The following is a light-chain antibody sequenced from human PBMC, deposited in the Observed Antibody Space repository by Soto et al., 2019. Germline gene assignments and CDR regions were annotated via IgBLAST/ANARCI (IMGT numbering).Light chain of an antibody. CDR2: DVS. CDR3: SSYTTSSSTPLV. V-gene: IGLV2-14*01. J-gene: IGLJ2*01. CDR1: SSNVGGYNS. Sequence: QSVLTQPASVSGSPGQSIAISCTGTSSNVGGYNSVSWYQQHPGKAPKLMIYDVSSRPSGVSDRFSGSKSGNTASLTISGLQAEDEADYYCSSYTTSSSTPLVFGGGTKLTVL.